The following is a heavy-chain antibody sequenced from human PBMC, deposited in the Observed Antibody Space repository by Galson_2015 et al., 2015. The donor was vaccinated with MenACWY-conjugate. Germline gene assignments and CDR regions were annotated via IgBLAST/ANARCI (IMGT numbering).Heavy chain of an antibody. J-gene: IGHJ6*02. D-gene: IGHD4-17*01. CDR3: ARGSAYSNGDYVYYYGMDV. CDR2: VYYTGST. V-gene: IGHV4-59*01. CDR1: GGSISNYY. Sequence: SETLSLTCTVSGGSISNYYWSWIRQPPGKGLEWLGYVYYTGSTNYNPSLKSRVTISLDTSKNQFSLKLSSVTAADTAVYYCARGSAYSNGDYVYYYGMDVWGQGTTVTVSS.